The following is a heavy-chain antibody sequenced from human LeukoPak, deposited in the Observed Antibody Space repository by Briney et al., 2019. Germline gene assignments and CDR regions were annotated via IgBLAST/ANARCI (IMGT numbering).Heavy chain of an antibody. CDR1: GFTFSSYW. Sequence: PGGSLRLSCAASGFTFSSYWMSWVRQSPGKGLEWVANIKPDGSEKYFVDSVKGRFTISRDNAKNALYLEMNSPRDEDRAGYFFARERVYSGSGSTYPLHDYWGPGNPVTVS. CDR3: ARERVYSGSGSTYPLHDY. CDR2: IKPDGSEK. J-gene: IGHJ4*02. D-gene: IGHD3-10*01. V-gene: IGHV3-7*03.